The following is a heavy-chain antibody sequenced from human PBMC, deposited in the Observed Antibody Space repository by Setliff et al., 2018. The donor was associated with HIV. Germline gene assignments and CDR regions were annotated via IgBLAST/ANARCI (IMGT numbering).Heavy chain of an antibody. CDR3: ARGRDGELFTKEGNYYYYIDV. V-gene: IGHV4-34*01. D-gene: IGHD3-10*01. CDR2: VNHNGTT. CDR1: GGSFSAYY. Sequence: SETLSLTCVVYGGSFSAYYWSWIRQPPGKGLEWIGEVNHNGTTTYNPSLKSRLTISVDTSKNQLSLKLTSVTAADTAMYYCARGRDGELFTKEGNYYYYIDVWGKGTTVTVSS. J-gene: IGHJ6*03.